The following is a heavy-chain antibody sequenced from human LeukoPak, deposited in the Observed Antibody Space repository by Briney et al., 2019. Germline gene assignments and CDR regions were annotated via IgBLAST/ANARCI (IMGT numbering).Heavy chain of an antibody. D-gene: IGHD3-16*01. J-gene: IGHJ3*02. CDR1: GGSFSGYY. Sequence: SETLSLTCAVYGGSFSGYYWSRIRQPPGKGLEWIGEINHSGSTNYNPSLKSRVTISVDTSKNQFSLKLSSVTAADTAVYYCASAYGIAAFDIWGQGTMVTVSS. CDR2: INHSGST. CDR3: ASAYGIAAFDI. V-gene: IGHV4-34*01.